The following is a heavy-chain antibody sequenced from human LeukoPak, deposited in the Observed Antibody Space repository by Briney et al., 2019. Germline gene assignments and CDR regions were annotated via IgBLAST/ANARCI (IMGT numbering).Heavy chain of an antibody. CDR2: INPNSGGT. J-gene: IGHJ4*02. CDR3: ARVPMEHGKYYFDY. CDR1: GYTFTGYY. Sequence: ASVKVSCKASGYTFTGYYMHWVRQAPGQGLEWMGWINPNSGGTNYAQKFQGRVTMTRDTSISTAYMELSRLRSDDTAVYYCARVPMEHGKYYFDYWGQGTLVTLSS. V-gene: IGHV1-2*02. D-gene: IGHD1/OR15-1a*01.